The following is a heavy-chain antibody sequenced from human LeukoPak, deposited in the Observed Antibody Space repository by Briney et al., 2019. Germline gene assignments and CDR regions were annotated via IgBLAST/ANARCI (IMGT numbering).Heavy chain of an antibody. D-gene: IGHD2-21*02. Sequence: GGSLRLSRAASGFTFSSYAMSWVRQAPGKGLEWVSAISGSGGSTYYADSVKGRFTISRDNSKNTLYLQMNSLRAEDTAVYYCANPRGYSGYDYFPKYCGGDCYAFDYWGQGTLVTVSS. CDR3: ANPRGYSGYDYFPKYCGGDCYAFDY. V-gene: IGHV3-23*01. J-gene: IGHJ4*02. CDR2: ISGSGGST. CDR1: GFTFSSYA.